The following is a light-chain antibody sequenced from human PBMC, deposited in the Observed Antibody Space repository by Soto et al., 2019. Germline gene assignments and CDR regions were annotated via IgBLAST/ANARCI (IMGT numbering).Light chain of an antibody. J-gene: IGKJ1*01. CDR3: HQYGSSPLT. Sequence: EIVLTQSPGTLSLSPGERVTLSCRASQSVSSIYLAWYQQKLGQAPRLLIYRTSNRATGIPDRFSGSGSGTDFTLTISRLEPEDFAVYYCHQYGSSPLTFGQGTKVEIK. V-gene: IGKV3-20*01. CDR2: RTS. CDR1: QSVSSIY.